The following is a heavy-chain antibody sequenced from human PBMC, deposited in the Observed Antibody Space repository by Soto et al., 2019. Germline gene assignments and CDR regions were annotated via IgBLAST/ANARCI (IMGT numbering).Heavy chain of an antibody. Sequence: GASVKVSCKASGYSFTDYHIHWVRQAPGQGLEWLGRINPKSGGTSTAQKFQGWVTMTTDTSISTASMELTRLTSEDTAVYYCARDGIYGDYVWYYYGMDVWGQGTTVTVSS. J-gene: IGHJ6*02. CDR1: GYSFTDYH. CDR2: INPKSGGT. V-gene: IGHV1-2*04. D-gene: IGHD4-17*01. CDR3: ARDGIYGDYVWYYYGMDV.